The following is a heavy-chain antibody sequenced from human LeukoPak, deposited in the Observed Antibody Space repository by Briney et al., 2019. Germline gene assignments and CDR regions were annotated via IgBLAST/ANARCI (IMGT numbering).Heavy chain of an antibody. D-gene: IGHD1-26*01. J-gene: IGHJ5*02. CDR3: ARGLGWDSGTYLGA. CDR1: GYAFTGYY. Sequence: ASVTVSCKASGYAFTGYYMHWVRQAPRQGLEWMGGINPNSGDTNYAQKFHGRVSMTRDTSISTAYMDLSGLRSDDTALYYCARGLGWDSGTYLGAWGQGTLVTVSS. CDR2: INPNSGDT. V-gene: IGHV1-2*02.